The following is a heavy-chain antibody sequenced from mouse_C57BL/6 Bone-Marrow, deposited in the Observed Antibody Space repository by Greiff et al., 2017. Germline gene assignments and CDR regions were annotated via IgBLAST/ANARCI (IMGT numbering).Heavy chain of an antibody. CDR3: ARSGYYYGSGLFAY. V-gene: IGHV1-54*01. Sequence: QVQLQQSGAELVRPGTSVKVSCKASGYAFTNYLIEWVKQRPGQGLEWIGVINPGSGGTHYNEQFKGKATLTADKSSSTAYMQLSRLTAEETAVYFYARSGYYYGSGLFAYWGQGTLVTVSA. J-gene: IGHJ3*01. D-gene: IGHD1-1*01. CDR2: INPGSGGT. CDR1: GYAFTNYL.